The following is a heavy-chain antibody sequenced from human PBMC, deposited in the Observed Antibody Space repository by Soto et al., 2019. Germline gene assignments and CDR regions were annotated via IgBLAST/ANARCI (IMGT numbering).Heavy chain of an antibody. J-gene: IGHJ4*02. CDR3: ARVFSSGSGWMYYFDF. CDR2: VFHTGGT. V-gene: IGHV4-4*02. CDR1: SDSIAGENW. Sequence: QVPLQESGPGLVKPSETLSLTCTVSSDSIAGENWWSWVRQPPGLGLEWIGEVFHTGGTNYNPSLKSRVTMEVDKSKNQFSLKLISATAADTAVYYCARVFSSGSGWMYYFDFWGQGTLVSVSS. D-gene: IGHD6-19*01.